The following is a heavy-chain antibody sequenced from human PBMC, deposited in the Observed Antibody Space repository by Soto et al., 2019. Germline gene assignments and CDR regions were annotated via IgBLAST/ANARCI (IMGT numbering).Heavy chain of an antibody. J-gene: IGHJ4*02. CDR2: ISAYNGNT. CDR3: ARAPTYIVVVPADDY. V-gene: IGHV1-18*01. Sequence: ASVKVSCKASGYTFTSYGISWVRQAPGQGLEWMGWISAYNGNTNYAQKLQGRVTMTTDTSTSTAYMELRSLRSDDTAVYYCARAPTYIVVVPADDYWGQGTLVTVSS. CDR1: GYTFTSYG. D-gene: IGHD2-2*01.